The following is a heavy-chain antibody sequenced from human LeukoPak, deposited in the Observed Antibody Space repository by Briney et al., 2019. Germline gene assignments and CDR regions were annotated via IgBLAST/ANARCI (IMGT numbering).Heavy chain of an antibody. J-gene: IGHJ4*02. V-gene: IGHV4-39*01. CDR1: GGSISSSSYY. D-gene: IGHD5-18*01. Sequence: SETLSLTCTVSGGSISSSSYYWGWIRQPPGKGLEWIGSIYYSGSTYYNPSLKSRVTISVDTSKNQFSLKLSSVTAADTAVYYCARQISSYGSQEFDYWGQGTLVTVSS. CDR2: IYYSGST. CDR3: ARQISSYGSQEFDY.